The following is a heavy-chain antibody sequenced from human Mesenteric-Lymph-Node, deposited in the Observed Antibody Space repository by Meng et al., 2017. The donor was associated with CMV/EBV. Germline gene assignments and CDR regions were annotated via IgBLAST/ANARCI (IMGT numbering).Heavy chain of an antibody. Sequence: GGSLRLSCAASGFTFSSYSMNWVRQAPGKGLEWVSSISSSSSYIYYADSVKGRFTISRDNAKNSLYLQMNSLRAEDTAVYYCARERLSSSWSGFDYWGQGTLVTVSS. CDR1: GFTFSSYS. CDR2: ISSSSSYI. D-gene: IGHD6-13*01. CDR3: ARERLSSSWSGFDY. J-gene: IGHJ4*02. V-gene: IGHV3-21*01.